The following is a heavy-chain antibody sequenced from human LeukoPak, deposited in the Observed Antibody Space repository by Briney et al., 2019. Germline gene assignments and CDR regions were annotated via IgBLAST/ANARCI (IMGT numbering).Heavy chain of an antibody. J-gene: IGHJ4*02. Sequence: ASVKVSCKASGYTFTGYYMHWVRQAPGQGLERMGWINPNSGGTNYAQKFQGRVTMTRDTSISTAYMELSRLRSDDTAVYYCARREYITMVRGVIVPSGFDYWGQGTLVTVSS. V-gene: IGHV1-2*02. D-gene: IGHD3-10*01. CDR1: GYTFTGYY. CDR3: ARREYITMVRGVIVPSGFDY. CDR2: INPNSGGT.